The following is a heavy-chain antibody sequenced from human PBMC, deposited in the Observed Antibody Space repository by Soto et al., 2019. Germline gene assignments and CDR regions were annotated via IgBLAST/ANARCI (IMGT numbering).Heavy chain of an antibody. CDR3: ARFTRGSSGDY. Sequence: EVQLVESGGDLVQPGGSLRLSCVASGFTFNTYWMSWVRQAPGKGLECVANIKEDGSDKYYVDSVKGRFTISRDNGKNLLYLQMNSLGAGDTAMYYCARFTRGSSGDYWGQGTLVTVSS. V-gene: IGHV3-7*01. CDR2: IKEDGSDK. J-gene: IGHJ4*02. CDR1: GFTFNTYW. D-gene: IGHD6-25*01.